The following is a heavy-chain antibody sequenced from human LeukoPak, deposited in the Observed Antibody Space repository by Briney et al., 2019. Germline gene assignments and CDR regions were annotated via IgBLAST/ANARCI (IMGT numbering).Heavy chain of an antibody. J-gene: IGHJ4*02. CDR2: INPNSGGT. D-gene: IGHD3-9*01. Sequence: GASVKVSCKASGYTFTGYYMHWVRQAPGQGLEWMGWINPNSGGTNYAQKFQGRVTMTRDTSTSTAYMELSRLRSDDTAVYYCARVRTAGYYDILTGYRVFDYWGQGTLVTVSS. CDR3: ARVRTAGYYDILTGYRVFDY. CDR1: GYTFTGYY. V-gene: IGHV1-2*02.